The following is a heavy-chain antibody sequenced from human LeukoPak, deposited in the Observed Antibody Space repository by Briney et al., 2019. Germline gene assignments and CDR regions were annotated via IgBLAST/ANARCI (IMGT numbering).Heavy chain of an antibody. J-gene: IGHJ3*02. CDR1: GFTFSSYW. CDR2: IKQDGSEK. Sequence: GGSLRLSCAASGFTFSSYWMSWVRQAPGKGLEWAANIKQDGSEKYYVDSLKGRFTISRDNAKNSLYLQMNSLGAEDTAVYYCARRQCSSISCYYAFDIWGQGTMVTVSS. D-gene: IGHD2-2*01. CDR3: ARRQCSSISCYYAFDI. V-gene: IGHV3-7*01.